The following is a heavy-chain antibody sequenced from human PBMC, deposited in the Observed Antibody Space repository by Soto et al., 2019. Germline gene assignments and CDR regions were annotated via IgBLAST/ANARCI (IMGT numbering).Heavy chain of an antibody. CDR3: VMVDNYVTPTPQDV. D-gene: IGHD3-16*01. CDR1: GYTFTSYG. Sequence: ASVKVSCKASGYTFTSYGISWVRQAPGQGLEWMGRISAYNGNTNYAQKLQGRVTMTTDTSTSTAYMDLGSLTSDDTAVYYCVMVDNYVTPTPQDVWGQGTTVTVSS. CDR2: ISAYNGNT. J-gene: IGHJ6*02. V-gene: IGHV1-18*01.